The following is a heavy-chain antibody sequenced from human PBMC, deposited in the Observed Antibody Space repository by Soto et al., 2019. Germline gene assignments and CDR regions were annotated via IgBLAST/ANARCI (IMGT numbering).Heavy chain of an antibody. Sequence: GGSLRLSCAASGFTFSSYGMHWVRQAPGKGLEWVAVIWYDGSNKYYADSVKGRFTISRDNSKNTLYLQMNSLRAEDTAVYYCARRFGSCSSTSCYYDYYYYMDVWGEGTTVTVSS. CDR3: ARRFGSCSSTSCYYDYYYYMDV. D-gene: IGHD2-2*01. CDR2: IWYDGSNK. V-gene: IGHV3-33*01. J-gene: IGHJ6*03. CDR1: GFTFSSYG.